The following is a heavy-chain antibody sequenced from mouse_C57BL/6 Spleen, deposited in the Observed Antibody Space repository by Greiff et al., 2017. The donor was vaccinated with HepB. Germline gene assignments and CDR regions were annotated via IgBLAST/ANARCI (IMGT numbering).Heavy chain of an antibody. V-gene: IGHV1-81*01. Sequence: QVQLKESGAELARPGASVKLSCKASGYTFTSYGISWVKQRTGQGLEWIGEIYPRSGNTYYNEKFKGKATLTADKSSSTAYMELRSLTSEDSAVYFCARDTTELAMDYWGQGTSVTVSS. CDR2: IYPRSGNT. D-gene: IGHD1-1*01. J-gene: IGHJ4*01. CDR3: ARDTTELAMDY. CDR1: GYTFTSYG.